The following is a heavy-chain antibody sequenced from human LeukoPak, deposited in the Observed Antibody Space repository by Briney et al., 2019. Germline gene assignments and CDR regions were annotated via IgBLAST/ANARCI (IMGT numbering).Heavy chain of an antibody. CDR2: TYYRSQWHN. CDR3: AGGYAFDV. CDR1: GDSVSNNNYA. J-gene: IGHJ3*01. Sequence: NRSQTLSLTCAISGDSVSNNNYAWNWIRQSPSSGLEWLGRTYYRSQWHNDYARSVVSRISVDPDTSKNQFSLHLDSVTPDDTAVYYCAGGYAFDVWGQGTMVTVSS. V-gene: IGHV6-1*01.